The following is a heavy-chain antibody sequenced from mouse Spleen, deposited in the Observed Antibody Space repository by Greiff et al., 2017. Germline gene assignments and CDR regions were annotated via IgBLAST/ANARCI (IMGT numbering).Heavy chain of an antibody. V-gene: IGHV5-9-1*01. CDR2: ISSGGSYT. Sequence: DVMLVESGGGLVKPGGSLKLSCAASGFTFSSYAMSWVRQTPEKRLEWVATISSGGSYTYYPDSVKGRFTISRDNAKNTLYLQMSSLRSEDTAMYYCARRDYRYDAFAYWGQGTLVTVSA. CDR3: ARRDYRYDAFAY. D-gene: IGHD2-14*01. CDR1: GFTFSSYA. J-gene: IGHJ3*01.